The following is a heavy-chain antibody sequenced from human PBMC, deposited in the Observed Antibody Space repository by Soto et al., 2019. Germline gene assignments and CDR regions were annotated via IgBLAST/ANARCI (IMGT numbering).Heavy chain of an antibody. Sequence: QVQLQQWGAGLLKPSETLSLTCAVYGGSFTSYYWGWIRQPPGKGLEWIREISHSGSTNYNPSLKSRVTISVDTSKNQFSLKLSSVTAADTAVYYCARGIESISVFDYWGQGTLVTVSS. D-gene: IGHD2-21*01. CDR1: GGSFTSYY. V-gene: IGHV4-34*01. CDR3: ARGIESISVFDY. CDR2: ISHSGST. J-gene: IGHJ4*02.